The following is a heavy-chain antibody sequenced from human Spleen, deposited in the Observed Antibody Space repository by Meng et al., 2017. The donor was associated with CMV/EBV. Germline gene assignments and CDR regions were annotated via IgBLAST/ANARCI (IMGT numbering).Heavy chain of an antibody. J-gene: IGHJ3*02. D-gene: IGHD2-15*01. Sequence: INWVRQAPGQGLEWMGLIIPALDIASYSQTFQGRVTITADKSTRTVYMEVTSLRSEDTALYYCARDLIRSGDIALSPAPWGDAFDIWGQRTMVTVSS. CDR2: IIPALDIA. V-gene: IGHV1-69*04. CDR3: ARDLIRSGDIALSPAPWGDAFDI.